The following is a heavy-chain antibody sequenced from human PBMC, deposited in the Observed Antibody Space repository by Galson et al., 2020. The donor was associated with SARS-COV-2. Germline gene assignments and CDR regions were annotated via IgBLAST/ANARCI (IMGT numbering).Heavy chain of an antibody. CDR3: ARTLYSSSWYGDSWFDP. Sequence: SVKVSCKASGGTFSSYAISWVRQAPGQGLEWMGGIIPIFGTANYAQKFQGRVTITADKSTSTAYMELSSLRSEDTAVYYCARTLYSSSWYGDSWFDPWGQGTLVTVSS. CDR1: GGTFSSYA. D-gene: IGHD6-13*01. V-gene: IGHV1-69*06. J-gene: IGHJ5*02. CDR2: IIPIFGTA.